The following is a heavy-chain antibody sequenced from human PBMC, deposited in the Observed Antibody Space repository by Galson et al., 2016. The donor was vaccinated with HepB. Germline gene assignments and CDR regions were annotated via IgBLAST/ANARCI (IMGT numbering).Heavy chain of an antibody. D-gene: IGHD3-22*01. V-gene: IGHV1-3*04. J-gene: IGHJ4*02. Sequence: CKASGYTFSSYTVHWVRQAPGQRLEWMGWIATGTANTVYSQKFRGRVTFTRDTSASTAYMALSSLRSEDTAVYYCARAYASGFYAPDYWGQGTLLTVSS. CDR1: GYTFSSYT. CDR3: ARAYASGFYAPDY. CDR2: IATGTANT.